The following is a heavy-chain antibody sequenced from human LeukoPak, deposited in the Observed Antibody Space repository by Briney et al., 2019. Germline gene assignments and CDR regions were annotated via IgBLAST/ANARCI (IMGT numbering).Heavy chain of an antibody. D-gene: IGHD3-10*01. J-gene: IGHJ4*02. CDR2: INPNSGGT. V-gene: IGHV1-2*02. CDR1: GYTFTGYY. Sequence: ASVKVSCKASGYTFTGYYMHWVRQAPGQGLEWMGWINPNSGGTNYAQKFQGRVTMTRDTSISTAYMELSRLRSDDTAVYYCARDREAYYGSGSYYNDYWGQGTLVTVSS. CDR3: ARDREAYYGSGSYYNDY.